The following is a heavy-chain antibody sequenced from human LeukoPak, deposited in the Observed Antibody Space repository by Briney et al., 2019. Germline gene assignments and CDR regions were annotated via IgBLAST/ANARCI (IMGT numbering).Heavy chain of an antibody. J-gene: IGHJ5*02. D-gene: IGHD6-13*01. CDR3: ASLYSSSLGSWFDP. CDR1: GGSISSYY. V-gene: IGHV4-59*13. CDR2: IYYSGST. Sequence: SETLSLTCTVSGGSISSYYWSWIRQPPGKGLEWIGYIYYSGSTNYNPSLKSRVTISVDTSKNQFSLKLSSVTAADTAVYYCASLYSSSLGSWFDPWGQGTLVTVSS.